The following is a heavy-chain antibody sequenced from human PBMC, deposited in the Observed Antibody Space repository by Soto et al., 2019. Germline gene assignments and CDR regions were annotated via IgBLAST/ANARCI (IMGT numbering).Heavy chain of an antibody. V-gene: IGHV1-69*01. J-gene: IGHJ6*02. Sequence: QVQLVQSGAEVKRPGSSVKVSCKASGGAFSNYAIYWVRQAPGQGLEWLGAIVPVFPSVYYAPKFQGRLTNTADASTNTVYMMLTSLKSEDTAVYYCAREMPSTAAAYFYYGLDVWGQGTSVTVSS. D-gene: IGHD6-13*01. CDR2: IVPVFPSV. CDR1: GGAFSNYA. CDR3: AREMPSTAAAYFYYGLDV.